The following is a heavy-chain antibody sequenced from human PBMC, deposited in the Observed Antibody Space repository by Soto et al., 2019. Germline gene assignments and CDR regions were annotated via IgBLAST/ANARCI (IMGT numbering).Heavy chain of an antibody. V-gene: IGHV4-59*08. CDR1: YINNHR. D-gene: IGHD3-10*01. CDR3: ARQGFGVLHGLVEV. J-gene: IGHJ6*02. CDR2: ISVIAYT. Sequence: YINNHRIIRFKLLPGKGLEWIGYISVIAYTSYNPSLKGRVSISVDTSKNQFSLTLTSVTAADTAVYYCARQGFGVLHGLVEVWGQGTTVPVSS.